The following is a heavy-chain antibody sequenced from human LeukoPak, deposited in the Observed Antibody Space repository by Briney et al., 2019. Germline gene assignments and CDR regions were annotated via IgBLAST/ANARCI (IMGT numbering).Heavy chain of an antibody. J-gene: IGHJ3*02. CDR1: GGTFSSYA. Sequence: SVKVSCKASGGTFSSYAISWVRQAPGQGLEWMGGIIPIFGAANYAQKFQGRVTITADESTSTAYMELSSLRSEDTAVYYCARGIALVGATPPNGAFDIWGQGTMVTVSS. CDR2: IIPIFGAA. V-gene: IGHV1-69*13. CDR3: ARGIALVGATPPNGAFDI. D-gene: IGHD1-26*01.